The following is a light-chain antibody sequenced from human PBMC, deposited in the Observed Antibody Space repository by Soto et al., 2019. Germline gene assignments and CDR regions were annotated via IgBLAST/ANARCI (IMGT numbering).Light chain of an antibody. CDR3: QQYGSSGT. CDR1: QSVSNNY. J-gene: IGKJ1*01. CDR2: GAS. Sequence: IVFTQAPGTLSLSRWERATLSLRASQSVSNNYLAWYQQKPGQAPRLLIYGASNRATGIPDRFSGSGSGTDFTLTISRLEPEDFAVYYCQQYGSSGTFGQGTKVDIK. V-gene: IGKV3-20*01.